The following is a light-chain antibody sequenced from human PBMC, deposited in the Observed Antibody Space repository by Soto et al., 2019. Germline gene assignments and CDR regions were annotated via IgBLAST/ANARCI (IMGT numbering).Light chain of an antibody. J-gene: IGKJ1*01. V-gene: IGKV3-15*01. CDR2: RAS. CDR3: QQYNNSPTWT. Sequence: EVVVTQSPATLSVSPGESATLSCRASQSVGNNLAWYQQRPGQAPTLLIYRASERATGVPDRFSGRGSGTEFTLTISILQSEDFVVYFCQQYNNSPTWTFGQGTKVDIK. CDR1: QSVGNN.